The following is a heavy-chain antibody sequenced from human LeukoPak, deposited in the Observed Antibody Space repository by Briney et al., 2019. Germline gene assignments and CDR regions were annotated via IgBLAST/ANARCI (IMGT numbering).Heavy chain of an antibody. CDR2: LWSDESKQ. CDR1: GFTFSTYG. D-gene: IGHD2-8*01. CDR3: AKDGECTKGVCSPFYFDS. J-gene: IGHJ4*02. V-gene: IGHV3-33*03. Sequence: QPGTSMRLSCAASGFTFSTYGMPWVRPAPGKGLEWVAVLWSDESKQFYADSVEGRFTISRDTSKNTLFLQMNGLRDEDTAVYYCAKDGECTKGVCSPFYFDSWGQGTLVTVSS.